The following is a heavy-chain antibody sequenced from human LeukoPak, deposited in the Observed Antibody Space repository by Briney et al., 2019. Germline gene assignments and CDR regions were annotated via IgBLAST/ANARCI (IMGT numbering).Heavy chain of an antibody. CDR2: ISSSGSYI. CDR3: ARDVLYYYDSSGYSQSRPNDAFDI. D-gene: IGHD3-22*01. CDR1: RFTFSSYS. Sequence: GGSLRLSCAASRFTFSSYSMNWVRQAPGKGLEWVSSISSSGSYIYYADSVKGRFTISRDNAKNSLYLQMNSLRGEDTAVYYCARDVLYYYDSSGYSQSRPNDAFDIWGQGTMVTVSS. V-gene: IGHV3-21*01. J-gene: IGHJ3*02.